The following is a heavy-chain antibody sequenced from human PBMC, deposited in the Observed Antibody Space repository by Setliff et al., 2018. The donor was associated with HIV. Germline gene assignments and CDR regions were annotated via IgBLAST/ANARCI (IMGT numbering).Heavy chain of an antibody. V-gene: IGHV4-59*12. CDR3: ARDGYSSSWYVISGSFDY. D-gene: IGHD6-13*01. CDR1: GGSISSYY. J-gene: IGHJ4*02. CDR2: IFYSGST. Sequence: SETLSLTCTVSGGSISSYYWSWIRQPPGEGLEWIGYIFYSGSTKYNPSLKSRVTISLDTSENQFSLKLSSVTAADTAVYYCARDGYSSSWYVISGSFDYWGQGILVTVSS.